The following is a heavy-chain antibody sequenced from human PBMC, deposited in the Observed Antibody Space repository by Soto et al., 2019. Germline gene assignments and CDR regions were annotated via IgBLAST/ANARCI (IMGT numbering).Heavy chain of an antibody. J-gene: IGHJ3*02. Sequence: QVQLVESGGGVVQPGRSLRLSCAASGFTFSSYGMHWVRQAPGKGLEWVAVIWYDGSNKYYADSVKGRFTISRDNSKNTLYLQMNSLRAEDTAVYYCASVPSDTGDTDAFAIWGQGTMVTVSS. D-gene: IGHD3-10*01. CDR2: IWYDGSNK. CDR3: ASVPSDTGDTDAFAI. CDR1: GFTFSSYG. V-gene: IGHV3-33*01.